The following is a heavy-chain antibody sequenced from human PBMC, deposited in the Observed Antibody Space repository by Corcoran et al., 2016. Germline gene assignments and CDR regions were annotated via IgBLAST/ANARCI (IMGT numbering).Heavy chain of an antibody. V-gene: IGHV4-39*07. CDR3: ARVFTIFGVQSGRYYGMDV. CDR2: IYYSGST. D-gene: IGHD3-3*01. CDR1: GGSISSSSYY. J-gene: IGHJ6*02. Sequence: QLQLQESGPGLVKPSETLSLTCTVSGGSISSSSYYWGWIRQPPGKGLEWIGSIYYSGSTYYNPSLKSRVTISVDTSKNQFSLKLSSVTAADTAVYYCARVFTIFGVQSGRYYGMDVWGQGTTVTVSS.